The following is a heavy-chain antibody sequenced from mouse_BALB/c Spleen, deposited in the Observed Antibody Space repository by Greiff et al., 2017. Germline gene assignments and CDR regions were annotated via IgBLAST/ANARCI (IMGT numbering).Heavy chain of an antibody. J-gene: IGHJ2*01. CDR1: GFNIKDTY. D-gene: IGHD1-2*01. CDR2: IDPANGNT. Sequence: VQLQQSGAELVKPGASVKLSCTASGFNIKDTYMHWVKQRPEQGLEWIGRIDPANGNTKYDPKFQGKATITADTSSNTAYLQLSSLTSEDTAVYYCASPLYGYRGDYGGQGTTLTVSS. CDR3: ASPLYGYRGDY. V-gene: IGHV14-3*02.